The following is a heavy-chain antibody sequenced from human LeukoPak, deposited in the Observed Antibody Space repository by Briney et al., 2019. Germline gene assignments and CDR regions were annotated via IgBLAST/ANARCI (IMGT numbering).Heavy chain of an antibody. D-gene: IGHD1-14*01. V-gene: IGHV4-30-4*08. CDR1: GGSISSGDYY. CDR2: IYYSGST. Sequence: SETLSLTCTVSGGSISSGDYYWSWIRQLPGKGLEWIGYIYYSGSTYYNPSLKSRVTISVDTSKNQFSLKLSSVTAADTAVYYCARDLFSPEGDAFDIWGQGTMVTVSS. J-gene: IGHJ3*02. CDR3: ARDLFSPEGDAFDI.